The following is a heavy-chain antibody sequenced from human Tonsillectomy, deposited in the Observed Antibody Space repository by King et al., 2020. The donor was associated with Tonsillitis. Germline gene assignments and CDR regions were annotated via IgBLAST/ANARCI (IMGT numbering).Heavy chain of an antibody. V-gene: IGHV3-74*01. CDR2: INSDGSST. CDR1: GFTFSSYW. J-gene: IGHJ4*02. Sequence: EVQLVESGGGLVQPGGSLRLSCAASGFTFSSYWMHCVRQAPGKGLVWVSRINSDGSSTSYADSVKGRFTISRDNATNTLYLQMNSLRAEDTAVYYCASFGEITMVREFDYWGQGTLVTVSS. CDR3: ASFGEITMVREFDY. D-gene: IGHD3-10*01.